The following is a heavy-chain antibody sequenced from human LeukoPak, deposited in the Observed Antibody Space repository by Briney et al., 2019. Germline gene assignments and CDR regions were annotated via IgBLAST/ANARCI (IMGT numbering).Heavy chain of an antibody. D-gene: IGHD1-14*01. CDR2: IIGSGVTT. CDR3: AKDASDTGYYFDY. CDR1: GFTFSSHA. J-gene: IGHJ4*02. V-gene: IGHV3-23*01. Sequence: GGSLTLSCAGSGFTFSSHAMIWARQAPGKGLEWVSTIIGSGVTTYYADSVKGRFTISRDNSKNTLYLQVNSLRAEETAVYYCAKDASDTGYYFDYWGQGTLVTVSS.